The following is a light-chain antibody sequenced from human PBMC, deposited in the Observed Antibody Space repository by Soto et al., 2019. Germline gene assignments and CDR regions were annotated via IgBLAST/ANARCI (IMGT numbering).Light chain of an antibody. J-gene: IGKJ5*01. CDR1: QSVSTY. CDR2: DAS. CDR3: QQRSHWPPIT. Sequence: EIVLSQSPATLSLSPGGRATLSCRASQSVSTYLAWYQQRPGQAPRLLIYDASNRATGIPARFSGSGSGTDFTLTISSLEPEDFAVYSCQQRSHWPPITFGQGTRLEI. V-gene: IGKV3-11*01.